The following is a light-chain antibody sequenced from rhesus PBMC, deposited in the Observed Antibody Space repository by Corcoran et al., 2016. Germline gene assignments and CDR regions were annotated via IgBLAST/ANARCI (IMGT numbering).Light chain of an antibody. CDR2: WAS. V-gene: IGKV4-1*01. CDR3: QQYYSSPYS. Sequence: DIVMTQSPDSLAVSLGERVTINCKSSQSLLYSSNNKNYLAWYQQRPGLAPKLRIYWASTRESGVPIRFSGSGSGTDFTLTITGLQAEDVAVYYCQQYYSSPYSFGQGTKVEIK. J-gene: IGKJ2*01. CDR1: QSLLYSSNNKNY.